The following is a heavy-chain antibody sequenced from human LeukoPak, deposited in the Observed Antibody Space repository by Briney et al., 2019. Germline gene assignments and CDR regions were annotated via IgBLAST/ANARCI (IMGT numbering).Heavy chain of an antibody. J-gene: IGHJ5*02. CDR2: INPNSGGT. Sequence: ASVKVSCKASGYTFTVYYMHWVRQAPGQGLEWMGWINPNSGGTNYAQKFQGRVTMTRDTSISTAYMELSRLRSDDTAVYYCARDEQQLGNWFDPWGQGTLVTVSS. D-gene: IGHD6-13*01. V-gene: IGHV1-2*02. CDR1: GYTFTVYY. CDR3: ARDEQQLGNWFDP.